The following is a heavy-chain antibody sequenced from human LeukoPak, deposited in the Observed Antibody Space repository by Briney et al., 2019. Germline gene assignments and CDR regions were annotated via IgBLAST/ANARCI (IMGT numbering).Heavy chain of an antibody. J-gene: IGHJ6*03. D-gene: IGHD3-22*01. V-gene: IGHV1-69*13. Sequence: ASVKVSCKASGYTFTSYYMHWVRQAPGQGLEWMGGIIPIFGTANYAQKFQGRVTITADESTSTAYMELSSLRSEDTAVYYCARDLGYDSSGYYGYYYYMDVWGKGTTVTISS. CDR2: IIPIFGTA. CDR1: GYTFTSYY. CDR3: ARDLGYDSSGYYGYYYYMDV.